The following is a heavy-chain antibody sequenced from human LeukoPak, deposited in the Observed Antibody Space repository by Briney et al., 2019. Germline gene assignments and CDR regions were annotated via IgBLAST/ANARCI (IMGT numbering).Heavy chain of an antibody. V-gene: IGHV1-18*01. CDR2: ISAYNGHT. CDR3: ARAQNYYDSSGYYNYNSELDY. J-gene: IGHJ4*02. Sequence: GASVKVSCKASGYTFTSNGISWVRQAPGQGLEWMGWISAYNGHTNYAQKLQGRVTMTTDTSTSTAYMELRSLRSDDTAVYYCARAQNYYDSSGYYNYNSELDYWGQGTLVTVSS. CDR1: GYTFTSNG. D-gene: IGHD3-22*01.